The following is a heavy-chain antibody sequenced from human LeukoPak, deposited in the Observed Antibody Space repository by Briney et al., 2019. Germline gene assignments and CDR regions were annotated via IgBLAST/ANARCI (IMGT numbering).Heavy chain of an antibody. Sequence: ASVKVSCKASGYPFIGNYIHWVRQAPGQGLECMGWINPNSGGTQYSQKFQGRVTLTRDTSITTGYMELSGLTSDDTAVYYCASLSYYDLSGYFYWGQGTLVTVSS. CDR1: GYPFIGNY. CDR2: INPNSGGT. J-gene: IGHJ4*02. D-gene: IGHD3-22*01. V-gene: IGHV1-2*02. CDR3: ASLSYYDLSGYFY.